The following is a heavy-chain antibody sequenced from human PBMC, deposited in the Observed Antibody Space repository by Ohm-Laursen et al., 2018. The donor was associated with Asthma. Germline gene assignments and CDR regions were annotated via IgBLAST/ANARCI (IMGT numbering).Heavy chain of an antibody. J-gene: IGHJ4*02. CDR3: ARIQDPLGYGDAPFDY. CDR1: GFSLSTSGMC. V-gene: IGHV2-70*01. D-gene: IGHD4-17*01. Sequence: TQTLTLTCTFSGFSLSTSGMCVSWIRQPPGKALEWLALIDWDDDKYYSTSLKTRLTISKDTSKNQVVLTMTNMDPVDTATYYCARIQDPLGYGDAPFDYWGQGTLVTVSS. CDR2: IDWDDDK.